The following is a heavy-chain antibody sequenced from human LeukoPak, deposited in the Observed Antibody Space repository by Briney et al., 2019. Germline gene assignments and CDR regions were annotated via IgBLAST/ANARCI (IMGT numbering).Heavy chain of an antibody. CDR1: GFSFSNNY. CDR2: IYSGGST. V-gene: IGHV3-53*01. CDR3: ARAYGYSFGLPGDY. Sequence: PGGSLRLSCAASGFSFSNNYMSWVRQAPGKGLEWVSVIYSGGSTYHADSVKGRFTISRDNSKNTLYLQMNSLRAEDTAVYYCARAYGYSFGLPGDYWGQGTLVTVCS. J-gene: IGHJ4*02. D-gene: IGHD5-18*01.